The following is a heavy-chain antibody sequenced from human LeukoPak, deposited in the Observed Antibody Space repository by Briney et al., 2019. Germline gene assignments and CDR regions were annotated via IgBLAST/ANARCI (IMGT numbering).Heavy chain of an antibody. CDR2: IKSKVSSATT. D-gene: IGHD3-10*01. V-gene: IGHV3-15*05. J-gene: IGHJ3*01. CDR3: TTDAPYYYGSGTKTEAFDL. Sequence: GGTLRLSCAASGFTFSNAWMYWVRQAPGKGLEWVGRIKSKVSSATTDYAAHVKGRFTISRDDSKNTLYLQMNSVKTEDTAVYYCTTDAPYYYGSGTKTEAFDLWGQGTMVTVPS. CDR1: GFTFSNAW.